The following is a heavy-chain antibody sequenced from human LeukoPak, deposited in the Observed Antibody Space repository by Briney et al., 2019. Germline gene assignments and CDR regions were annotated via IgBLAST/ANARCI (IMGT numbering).Heavy chain of an antibody. J-gene: IGHJ5*02. CDR3: ARGRGYSQSNWVDP. D-gene: IGHD5-18*01. CDR2: ISGSGGTT. CDR1: GFTFSSYD. V-gene: IGHV3-23*01. Sequence: GGSLRLSCAASGFTFSSYDMTWVRQAPGRGLEWVSAISGSGGTTYYADSVKGRFTISRDNSKNTLYLQMNSLRAEDTAVYYCARGRGYSQSNWVDPWGQGTMVTVSA.